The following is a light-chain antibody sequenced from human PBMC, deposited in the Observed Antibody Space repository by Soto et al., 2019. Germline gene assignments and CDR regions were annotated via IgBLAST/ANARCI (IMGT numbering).Light chain of an antibody. CDR3: AAWDDSLSGVV. CDR2: GDT. CDR1: GSNIGAGYY. Sequence: QSVLTQPPSVSGAPGQRVTISCTGGGSNIGAGYYVHWYQQLPGTAPKLLIYGDTNRPSGVPDRFSGSKSGTSASLAISGLQAEDEADYHCAAWDDSLSGVVFGGGTKLTVL. J-gene: IGLJ2*01. V-gene: IGLV1-40*01.